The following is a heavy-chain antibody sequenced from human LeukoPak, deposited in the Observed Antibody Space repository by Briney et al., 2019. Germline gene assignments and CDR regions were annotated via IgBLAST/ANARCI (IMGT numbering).Heavy chain of an antibody. J-gene: IGHJ4*02. D-gene: IGHD3-10*01. Sequence: GGSLRLSCAASGFTFSSYAMSWVRQAPGKGLEWVSAISGSGGSTYYADSVKGRFTISRDNSKNTLYLQMHSLRAEDTAVYYCAKEGYYGSGSYYIELDYWGQGTLVTVSS. CDR1: GFTFSSYA. V-gene: IGHV3-23*01. CDR3: AKEGYYGSGSYYIELDY. CDR2: ISGSGGST.